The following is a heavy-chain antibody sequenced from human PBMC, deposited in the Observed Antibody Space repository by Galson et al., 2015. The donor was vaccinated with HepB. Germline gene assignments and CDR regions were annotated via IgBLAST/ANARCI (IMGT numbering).Heavy chain of an antibody. Sequence: SLRLSCAASGFTFSNAWMSWVRQAPGKGLEWVGRIKSKTDGGTTDYAAPVKGRFTISRDDSKNTLYLQMNSLKTEDTAVYYCTTRNVEQLENDYWGQGTLVTVSS. CDR2: IKSKTDGGTT. D-gene: IGHD6-13*01. CDR1: GFTFSNAW. CDR3: TTRNVEQLENDY. J-gene: IGHJ4*02. V-gene: IGHV3-15*01.